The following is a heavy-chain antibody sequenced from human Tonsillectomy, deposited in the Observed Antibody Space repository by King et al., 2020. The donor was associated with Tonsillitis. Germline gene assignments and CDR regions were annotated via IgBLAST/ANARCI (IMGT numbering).Heavy chain of an antibody. CDR3: TRLQRDYYDSSGYYGWNYCDY. Sequence: HVQLQESGPGLVKPSETLSLTCTVSGGSISSYYWSWIRQPPGKGLEWIGYIYYSGSTNYNPSLNSRVTISVDTSKNQFSLKLSSVTPANTAVYYCTRLQRDYYDSSGYYGWNYCDYWGQGTLVTVSS. V-gene: IGHV4-59*08. CDR2: IYYSGST. CDR1: GGSISSYY. D-gene: IGHD3-22*01. J-gene: IGHJ4*02.